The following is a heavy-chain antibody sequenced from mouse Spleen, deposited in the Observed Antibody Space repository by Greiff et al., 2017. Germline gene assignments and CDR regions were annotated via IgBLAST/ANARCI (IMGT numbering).Heavy chain of an antibody. CDR1: GYTFTSYW. V-gene: IGHV1-50*01. Sequence: VQLQQSGAELVKPGASVKLSCKASGYTFTSYWMQWVKQRPGQGLEWIGEIDPSDSYTNYNQKFKGKATLTVDTSSSTAYMQLSSLTSEDSAVYYCARSGSSPWAMDYWGQGTSVTVSS. D-gene: IGHD1-1*01. J-gene: IGHJ4*01. CDR3: ARSGSSPWAMDY. CDR2: IDPSDSYT.